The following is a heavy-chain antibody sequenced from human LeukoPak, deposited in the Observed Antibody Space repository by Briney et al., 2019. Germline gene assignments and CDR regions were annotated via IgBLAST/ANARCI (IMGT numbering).Heavy chain of an antibody. J-gene: IGHJ4*02. CDR2: ISGSGATT. Sequence: GGSLRLSCAASGFSFGGYAMSWVRQAPGKGLEWVSTISGSGATTFYGDAVRGRFTISRDNSENTVWLQMNSLRVEDTAVYFCAKALRGYSSGSFDYWGQGTLVTVSS. CDR1: GFSFGGYA. D-gene: IGHD6-25*01. CDR3: AKALRGYSSGSFDY. V-gene: IGHV3-23*01.